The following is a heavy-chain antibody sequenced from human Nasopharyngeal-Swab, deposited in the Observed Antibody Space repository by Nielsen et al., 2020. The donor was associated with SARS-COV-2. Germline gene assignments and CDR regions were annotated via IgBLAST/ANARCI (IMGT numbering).Heavy chain of an antibody. CDR2: IIPILGIA. D-gene: IGHD2-8*01. Sequence: SVKVSCKASGGTFSSYAISWVRQAPGQGLVWMGRIIPILGIANYAQKFQGRVTITADKSTSTAYMELSSLRSEDTAVYYCARDCTNGVCYTVAYYYYGMDVWGQGTTVTVSS. CDR3: ARDCTNGVCYTVAYYYYGMDV. V-gene: IGHV1-69*04. J-gene: IGHJ6*02. CDR1: GGTFSSYA.